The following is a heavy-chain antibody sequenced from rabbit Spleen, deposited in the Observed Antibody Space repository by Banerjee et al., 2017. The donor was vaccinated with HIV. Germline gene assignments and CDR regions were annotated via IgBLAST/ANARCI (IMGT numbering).Heavy chain of an antibody. CDR1: GFSFSSSYW. CDR2: IYTGSSDYT. CDR3: ARESIDVDYAYDL. Sequence: QSLEESGGDLVKPGASLTLTCTASGFSFSSSYWICWVRQAPGKGLEWIACIYTGSSDYTYYANWAKGRFTVSKTSSTAVTLQMTSLTAADTATYFCARESIDVDYAYDLWGPGTLVTVS. D-gene: IGHD6-1*01. V-gene: IGHV1S40*01. J-gene: IGHJ4*01.